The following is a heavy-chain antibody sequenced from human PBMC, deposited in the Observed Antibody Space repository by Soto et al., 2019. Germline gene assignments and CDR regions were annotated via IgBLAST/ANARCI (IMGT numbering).Heavy chain of an antibody. CDR2: IYYSGST. J-gene: IGHJ6*02. CDR1: GGSISSGYYY. V-gene: IGHV4-30-4*01. Sequence: LSLTCTVSGGSISSGYYYWSWIRQPPGKGLEWIGYIYYSGSTYYNPSLKSRVTISVDTSKNQFSLKLSSVTAADTAVYYCARDDYAYGMDVCGQRTTVTVSS. CDR3: ARDDYAYGMDV.